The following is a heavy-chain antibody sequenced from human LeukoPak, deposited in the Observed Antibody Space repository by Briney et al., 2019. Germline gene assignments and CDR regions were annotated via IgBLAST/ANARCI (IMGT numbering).Heavy chain of an antibody. D-gene: IGHD5-18*01. CDR2: ISGSGGTT. Sequence: GGSLRLSCAASGFTFSSYAMSWVRQAPGKGLEWVAVISGSGGTTYYADSVKGRFTISRDNSKNTLYLQMNSLRAEDTAVYYCAKDREAMVRDGAFDIWGQGTMVTVSS. V-gene: IGHV3-23*01. CDR1: GFTFSSYA. CDR3: AKDREAMVRDGAFDI. J-gene: IGHJ3*02.